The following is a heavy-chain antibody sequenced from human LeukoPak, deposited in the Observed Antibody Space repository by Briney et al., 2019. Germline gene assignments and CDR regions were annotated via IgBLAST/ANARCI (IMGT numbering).Heavy chain of an antibody. CDR1: GGPISNYY. D-gene: IGHD4-23*01. J-gene: IGHJ3*02. Sequence: SETLSLTCTVSGGPISNYYWIWIRQPPGRGLEWIGYIYYSGGTNYNPSLKSRVTISVDTSKNQFSLKLSSVTAADTAVYYCARVSNDYGGNGAFDIWGQGTMVTVSS. CDR2: IYYSGGT. V-gene: IGHV4-59*01. CDR3: ARVSNDYGGNGAFDI.